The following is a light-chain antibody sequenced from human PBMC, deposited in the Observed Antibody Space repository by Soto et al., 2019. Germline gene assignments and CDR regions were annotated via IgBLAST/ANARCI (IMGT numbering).Light chain of an antibody. V-gene: IGKV3-20*01. Sequence: EIVLTQSPGTLSLSPGERATLSCRASQRVSSSYLAWYQQKPGQAPRLLIYDASSRATGIPDRFSGSGSGTDCTLTISRLETEDFAVYYCQQYGSSPPWTVGQGIKVEIK. J-gene: IGKJ1*01. CDR2: DAS. CDR3: QQYGSSPPWT. CDR1: QRVSSSY.